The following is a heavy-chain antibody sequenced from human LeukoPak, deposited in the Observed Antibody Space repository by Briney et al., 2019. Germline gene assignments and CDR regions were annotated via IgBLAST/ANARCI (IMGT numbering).Heavy chain of an antibody. CDR1: GFTFSSYG. Sequence: GGSLRLSCAASGFTFSSYGMHWVRQAPGKGLEWVAVIWYDGSNKYYADSVKGRFTISRDNSKNTLYLQMNSLRAEDTAVYYCAKDRSSSWYPLCFDYWGQGTLVTVSS. CDR2: IWYDGSNK. J-gene: IGHJ4*02. V-gene: IGHV3-33*06. CDR3: AKDRSSSWYPLCFDY. D-gene: IGHD6-13*01.